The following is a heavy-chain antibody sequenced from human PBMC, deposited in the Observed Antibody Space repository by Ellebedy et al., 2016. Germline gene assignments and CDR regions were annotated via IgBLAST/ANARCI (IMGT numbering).Heavy chain of an antibody. Sequence: ASVKVSXKASGYTFTSYYMHWVRQAPGQGLEWMGIINPSGGSTSYAQKFQGRVTMTRDTSTSTVYMELSSLRSEDTAVYYCARDSRVGATLDAFDIWGQGTMVTVSS. D-gene: IGHD1-26*01. J-gene: IGHJ3*02. CDR3: ARDSRVGATLDAFDI. CDR1: GYTFTSYY. CDR2: INPSGGST. V-gene: IGHV1-46*01.